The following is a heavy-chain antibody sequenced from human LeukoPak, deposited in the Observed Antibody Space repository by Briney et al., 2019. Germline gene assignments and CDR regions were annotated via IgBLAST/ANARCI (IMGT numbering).Heavy chain of an antibody. Sequence: SGTLSLTCTVSGGSISSSTYYWGWLRQPPGKGLEWIEYIYYSGTTYSHPSLKSRVTISVDTSKNQFSLKLSSVTAADTAVYYCARGKPYGDYSYWGQGTLVTASA. V-gene: IGHV4-30-4*08. CDR1: GGSISSSTYY. CDR2: IYYSGTT. J-gene: IGHJ4*02. D-gene: IGHD4-17*01. CDR3: ARGKPYGDYSY.